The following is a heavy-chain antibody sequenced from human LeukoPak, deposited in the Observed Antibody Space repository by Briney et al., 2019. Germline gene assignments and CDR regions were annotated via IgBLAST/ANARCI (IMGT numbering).Heavy chain of an antibody. V-gene: IGHV3-7*01. CDR2: IKQDGSEK. D-gene: IGHD2-2*01. CDR1: GFTFSSYS. J-gene: IGHJ4*02. CDR3: ARERLCSSTSCYHYFDY. Sequence: GGSLRLSCAASGFTFSSYSMSWVRQAPGKGLEWVANIKQDGSEKYYVDSVKGRFTISRDNAKNSLYLQMNSLRAEDTAVYYCARERLCSSTSCYHYFDYWGQGTLVTVSS.